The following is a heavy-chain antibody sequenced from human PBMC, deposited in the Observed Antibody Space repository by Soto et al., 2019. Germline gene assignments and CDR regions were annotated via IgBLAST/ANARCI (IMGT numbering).Heavy chain of an antibody. CDR2: MSGSSSTT. D-gene: IGHD1-7*01. CDR1: GLTFSNYS. CDR3: AKNQERELPRVIDF. Sequence: GGSLGLSIPTSGLTFSNYSMSGVRQAQGGGLEWVSSMSGSSSTTYYADSVRCLFTISMDRSKNTPYLQMSSLRAEDTALYYCAKNQERELPRVIDFWGQGTLVTVSS. V-gene: IGHV3-23*01. J-gene: IGHJ4*02.